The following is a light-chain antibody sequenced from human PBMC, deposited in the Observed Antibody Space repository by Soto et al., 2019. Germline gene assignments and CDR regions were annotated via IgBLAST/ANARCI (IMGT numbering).Light chain of an antibody. Sequence: QSVLTQPASVSGAPGQSSSVSCTGTSSDVGGYNYVSWYQQHPGKAPKLMIYEVSNRPSGVPNRFSGSKSGNTASLTISGLQAEDEADYYCSSYTSSSTLVFGTGTKVTVL. CDR3: SSYTSSSTLV. CDR2: EVS. CDR1: SSDVGGYNY. V-gene: IGLV2-14*01. J-gene: IGLJ1*01.